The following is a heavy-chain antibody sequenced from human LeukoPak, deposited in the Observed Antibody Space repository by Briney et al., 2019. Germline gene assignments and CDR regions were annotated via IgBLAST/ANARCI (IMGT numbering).Heavy chain of an antibody. CDR3: AKDADSSSWDVRFDY. D-gene: IGHD6-13*01. V-gene: IGHV3-23*01. CDR1: GFTFSSYA. J-gene: IGHJ4*02. CDR2: ISGDGGNT. Sequence: GGSLRLSCAASGFTFSSYAMSWVRQAPGKGLEWVSAISGDGGNTYYADSVKGRFTISRDNSKNTLDLQMNSLRAEDTAVYYCAKDADSSSWDVRFDYWGQGTLVTVSS.